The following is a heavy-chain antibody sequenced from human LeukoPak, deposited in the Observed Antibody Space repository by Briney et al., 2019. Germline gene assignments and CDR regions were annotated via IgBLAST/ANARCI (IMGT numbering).Heavy chain of an antibody. D-gene: IGHD6-6*01. V-gene: IGHV3-74*01. J-gene: IGHJ6*03. CDR2: INSDGSST. Sequence: PGGSLRLSCAASGFTFSSYWMHWVRRAPGKGLVWVSRINSDGSSTSYADSVKGRFTISRDNAKNTLYLQMNSLRAEDTAVYYCARGHIAARPSHYYMDVWGKGTTVTVSS. CDR1: GFTFSSYW. CDR3: ARGHIAARPSHYYMDV.